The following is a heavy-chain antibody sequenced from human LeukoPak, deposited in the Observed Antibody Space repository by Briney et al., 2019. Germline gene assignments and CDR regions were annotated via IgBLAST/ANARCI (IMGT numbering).Heavy chain of an antibody. CDR1: GFTFSSYS. CDR2: ISSSSSYI. CDR3: AKIGMIVVPRDY. Sequence: GGSLRLSCAASGFTFSSYSMTWVRQAPGKGLEWVSSISSSSSYIYYADSVKGRFTISRDNSKNTLYLQMNSLRAEDTAVYYCAKIGMIVVPRDYWGQGTLVTVSS. V-gene: IGHV3-21*01. D-gene: IGHD3-22*01. J-gene: IGHJ4*02.